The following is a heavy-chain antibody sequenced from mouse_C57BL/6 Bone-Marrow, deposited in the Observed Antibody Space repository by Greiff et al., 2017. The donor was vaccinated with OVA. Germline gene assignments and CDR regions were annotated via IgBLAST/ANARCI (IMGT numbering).Heavy chain of an antibody. Sequence: EVKVVESGGGLVKPGGSLKLSCAASGFTFSSYAMSWVRQTPEKRLEWVATISDGGSYTYYPDNVKGRFTISRDNAKNNLYLQMSHLKSEDTAMYYCARDYYGSSWFAYWGQGTLVTVSA. V-gene: IGHV5-4*03. CDR3: ARDYYGSSWFAY. D-gene: IGHD1-1*01. CDR2: ISDGGSYT. CDR1: GFTFSSYA. J-gene: IGHJ3*01.